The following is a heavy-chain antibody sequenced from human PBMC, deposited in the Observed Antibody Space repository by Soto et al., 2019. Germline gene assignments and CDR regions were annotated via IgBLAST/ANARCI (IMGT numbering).Heavy chain of an antibody. CDR3: AKGWRYSTSSSDS. CDR2: ISASGATT. V-gene: IGHV3-23*01. CDR1: DFTFSNSA. Sequence: GGSLRLSCAASDFTFSNSAMNWVRQAPGKGLEWVSAISASGATTYYADSVKGRFTVSRDNSTSTLYLQMNSLRPEDTAVYYCAKGWRYSTSSSDSWGQGTLVTVSS. D-gene: IGHD6-6*01. J-gene: IGHJ4*02.